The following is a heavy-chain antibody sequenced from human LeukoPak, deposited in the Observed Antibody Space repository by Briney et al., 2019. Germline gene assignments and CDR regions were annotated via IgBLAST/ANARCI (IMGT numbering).Heavy chain of an antibody. D-gene: IGHD3-3*01. J-gene: IGHJ6*02. V-gene: IGHV1-18*01. CDR1: GYTFTSYG. Sequence: ASVKVPCKASGYTFTSYGISWVRQAPGQGLEWMGWISAYNGNTNYAQKLQGRVTMTTDTSTSTAYMELRSLRSDDTAVYYCARNIYDFWSGYTYHYYYYGMDVWGQGTTVTVSS. CDR2: ISAYNGNT. CDR3: ARNIYDFWSGYTYHYYYYGMDV.